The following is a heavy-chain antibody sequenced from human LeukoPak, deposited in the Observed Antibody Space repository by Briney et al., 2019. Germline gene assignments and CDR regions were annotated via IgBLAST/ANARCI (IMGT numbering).Heavy chain of an antibody. V-gene: IGHV1-69*04. CDR2: IIPIFGIA. CDR1: GGTFSSYA. D-gene: IGHD5-24*01. Sequence: ASVKVSCKASGGTFSSYAISWVRPAPGQGLEWMGRIIPIFGIANYAQKFQGRVTITADKSTSTDYMELSSLRSEDTAVYYCASSSGSRDGYNWGFFDYWGQGTLVTVSS. J-gene: IGHJ4*02. CDR3: ASSSGSRDGYNWGFFDY.